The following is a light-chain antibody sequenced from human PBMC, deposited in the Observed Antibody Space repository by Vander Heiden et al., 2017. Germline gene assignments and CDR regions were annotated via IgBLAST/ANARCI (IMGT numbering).Light chain of an antibody. Sequence: QSVLTQPPSVSGAPGQRVTIPCTGSSSNIGAGYDVHWYQPPPGTATKLLIYANSNRPSGVPDRFSGSKSGTSASLAITGLQAEDEADYYCQSYDSSLSAVVFGGGTKLTVL. CDR3: QSYDSSLSAVV. CDR2: ANS. J-gene: IGLJ2*01. V-gene: IGLV1-40*01. CDR1: SSNIGAGYD.